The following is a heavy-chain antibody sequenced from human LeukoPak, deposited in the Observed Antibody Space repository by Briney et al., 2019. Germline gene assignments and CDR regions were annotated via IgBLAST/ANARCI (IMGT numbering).Heavy chain of an antibody. CDR1: GFTFRSYW. CDR3: ASPYSGSYYGFDY. D-gene: IGHD1-26*01. J-gene: IGHJ4*02. V-gene: IGHV3-74*01. Sequence: GXXLRLSCAASGFTFRSYWMHWVRQAPGKGLVWVSRINSDGYSTNYADSVKGRFTISRDNAKNTLYLQMNSLRVEDTAMYYCASPYSGSYYGFDYWGQGTLVTVSS. CDR2: INSDGYST.